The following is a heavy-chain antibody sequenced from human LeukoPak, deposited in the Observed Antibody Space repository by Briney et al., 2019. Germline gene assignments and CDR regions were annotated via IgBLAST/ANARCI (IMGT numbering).Heavy chain of an antibody. D-gene: IGHD4-23*01. CDR3: ARASGGGNSEVWWFDP. CDR2: IYASGST. Sequence: SETLSLTCTVSGGSISSYYWSWIRQPAGKGLEWIGRIYASGSTNYNPSLKSRVTMSVDTSKNQFSLKLSSVTAADTAVYYCARASGGGNSEVWWFDPWGQGTLVTVSS. CDR1: GGSISSYY. J-gene: IGHJ5*02. V-gene: IGHV4-4*07.